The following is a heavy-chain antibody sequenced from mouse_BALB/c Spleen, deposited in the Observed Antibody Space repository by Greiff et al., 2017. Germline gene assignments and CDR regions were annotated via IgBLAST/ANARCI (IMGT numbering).Heavy chain of an antibody. J-gene: IGHJ4*01. V-gene: IGHV6-6*02. D-gene: IGHD1-1*01. CDR1: GFTFSNYW. CDR3: TRRLLRSYAMDY. Sequence: DVKLVESGGGLVQPGGSMKLSCVASGFTFSNYWMNWVRQSPEKGLEWVAEIRLKSNNYATHYAESVKGRFTISRDDSKSSVYLQMNNLRAEDTGIYYCTRRLLRSYAMDYWGQGTSVTVSS. CDR2: IRLKSNNYAT.